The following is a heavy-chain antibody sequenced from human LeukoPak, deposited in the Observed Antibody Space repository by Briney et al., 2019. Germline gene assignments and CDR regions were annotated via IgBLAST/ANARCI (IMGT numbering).Heavy chain of an antibody. CDR3: ARKRIAAAGGSFDY. Sequence: GASVKVSCKASGGTFSSYAISWVRQAPRQGLEWMGGIIPIFGTANYAQKFQGRVTITADESTSTAYMELSSLRSEDTAVYYCARKRIAAAGGSFDYWGQGTLVTVSS. D-gene: IGHD6-13*01. J-gene: IGHJ4*02. V-gene: IGHV1-69*13. CDR2: IIPIFGTA. CDR1: GGTFSSYA.